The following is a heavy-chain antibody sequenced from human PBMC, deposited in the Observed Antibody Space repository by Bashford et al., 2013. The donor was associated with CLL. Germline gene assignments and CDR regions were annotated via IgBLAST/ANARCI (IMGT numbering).Heavy chain of an antibody. CDR2: VYYSGST. Sequence: SETLSLTCTVSGYSVTTPLTFWAWIRQSPGKGLEWIGTVYYSGSTYYNPSLKSRVTISMDTSKNHFSLRLASVTAADTAIYYCARLTVPLGHYYFESWGQGTLVTVSS. CDR1: GYSVTTPLTF. D-gene: IGHD3-16*01. J-gene: IGHJ4*02. V-gene: IGHV4-39*02. CDR3: ARLTVPLGHYYFES.